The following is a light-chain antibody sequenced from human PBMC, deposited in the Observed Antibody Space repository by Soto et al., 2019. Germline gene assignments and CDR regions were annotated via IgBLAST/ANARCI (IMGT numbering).Light chain of an antibody. V-gene: IGLV2-14*01. CDR3: SSYTSSSTWV. CDR1: SSDVGGYNY. Sequence: QSALTQPASVSGSPGQSITISCTGTSSDVGGYNYVSWYQHLPGKAPKLMIHEVSNRPSGVSNRFSSSKSGNTASLTISGLQVEDEADYYCSSYTSSSTWVFGGGTKLTVL. CDR2: EVS. J-gene: IGLJ3*02.